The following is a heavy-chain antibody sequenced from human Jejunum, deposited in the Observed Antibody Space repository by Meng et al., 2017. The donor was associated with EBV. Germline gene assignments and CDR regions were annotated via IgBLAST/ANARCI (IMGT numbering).Heavy chain of an antibody. Sequence: LRRQRQLPRLCPPSYTLSLTSPLSGRSISICLYYCLSLRPPPGTVLELFPTLYFSGSTYSNTSLNGRVTISADTSNNQFSLKLSSVTAADTAVYYCARRGSSSGWYSYDYWGQGTLVTVSS. J-gene: IGHJ4*02. CDR3: ARRGSSSGWYSYDY. D-gene: IGHD6-19*01. CDR2: LYFSGST. V-gene: IGHV4-39*01. CDR1: GRSISICLYY.